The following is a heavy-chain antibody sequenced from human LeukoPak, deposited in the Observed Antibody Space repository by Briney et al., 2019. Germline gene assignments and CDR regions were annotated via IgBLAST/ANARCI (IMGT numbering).Heavy chain of an antibody. CDR3: ADLGSRD. CDR2: IKDDGSDK. Sequence: GGSLRLSSAASGFTFSSAWMTWVRQAPGKGLEWVATIKDDGSDKYYVDSVKGRFTISRDNAKKSLWLQMNSLRVEDTAMYYCADLGSRDWGQGTLVTVSS. J-gene: IGHJ4*02. D-gene: IGHD3-16*01. V-gene: IGHV3-7*01. CDR1: GFTFSSAW.